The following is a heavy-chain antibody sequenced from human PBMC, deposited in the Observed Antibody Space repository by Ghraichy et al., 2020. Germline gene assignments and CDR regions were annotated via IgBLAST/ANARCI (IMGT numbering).Heavy chain of an antibody. CDR2: IIPIFGTA. Sequence: SVKVSCKASGGTFSSYAISWVRQAPGQGLEWMGGIIPIFGTANYAQKFQGRVTITADESTRTAYMELSSLRSEDTAVYYCASGVQGLFGSDYWGQGTLVTVSS. J-gene: IGHJ4*02. CDR1: GGTFSSYA. V-gene: IGHV1-69*13. CDR3: ASGVQGLFGSDY. D-gene: IGHD3-10*01.